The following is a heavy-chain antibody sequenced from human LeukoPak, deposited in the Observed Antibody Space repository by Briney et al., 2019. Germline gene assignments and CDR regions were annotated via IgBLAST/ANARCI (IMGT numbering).Heavy chain of an antibody. V-gene: IGHV4-39*01. J-gene: IGHJ4*02. CDR3: ARRSVAGYLDY. Sequence: SETLSLTCTVSGGSISSSSYYWGWIRQPPGKGLEWIGSIYYSGSTYYNPSLKSRVTISVDTSKNQFSLKLSSVTAADTAVYYCARRSVAGYLDYWGQGTLVTASS. CDR1: GGSISSSSYY. CDR2: IYYSGST. D-gene: IGHD6-19*01.